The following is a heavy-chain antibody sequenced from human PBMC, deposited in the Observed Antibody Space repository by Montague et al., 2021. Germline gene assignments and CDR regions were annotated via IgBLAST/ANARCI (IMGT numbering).Heavy chain of an antibody. V-gene: IGHV4-34*01. CDR2: VRHIGST. D-gene: IGHD3-10*01. J-gene: IGHJ4*02. Sequence: SETLSLTCSVSGGSLREYYWTWIRQSPAKGLEWIGEVRHIGSTNYNPSLKSRVTMSVDKSKNQFSLKLRSVTAADTAVYYCASDRGPFDYWGQGTVVTVSS. CDR1: GGSLREYY. CDR3: ASDRGPFDY.